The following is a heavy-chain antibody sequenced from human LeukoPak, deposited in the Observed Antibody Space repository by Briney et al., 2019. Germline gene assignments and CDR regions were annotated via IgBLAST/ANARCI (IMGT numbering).Heavy chain of an antibody. CDR1: GFAFNSYS. Sequence: PGGSLRLSCAASGFAFNSYSMTWVRQAPGKGLEWVGYISGSSSPIYYADSVKGRFTISRDNAKNSLYLQMNSLRDEDTAVYFCARDHYSRNDYWGQGTLVTVSS. CDR3: ARDHYSRNDY. V-gene: IGHV3-48*02. J-gene: IGHJ4*02. D-gene: IGHD1-26*01. CDR2: ISGSSSPI.